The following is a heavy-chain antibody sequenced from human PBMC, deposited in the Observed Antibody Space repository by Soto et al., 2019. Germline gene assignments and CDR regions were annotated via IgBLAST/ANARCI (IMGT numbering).Heavy chain of an antibody. Sequence: ASVKVSCKASGYTFTSYYMHWVRQAPGQGLEWMGIINPSGGSTSYAQKFQGRVTMTRDTSTSPVYMELSSLRSEDTAVYYCARDGGYCSFFCCSNYYHYGMYFWGQGTSDTVSS. CDR1: GYTFTSYY. D-gene: IGHD2-15*01. J-gene: IGHJ6*02. CDR3: ARDGGYCSFFCCSNYYHYGMYF. CDR2: INPSGGST. V-gene: IGHV1-46*01.